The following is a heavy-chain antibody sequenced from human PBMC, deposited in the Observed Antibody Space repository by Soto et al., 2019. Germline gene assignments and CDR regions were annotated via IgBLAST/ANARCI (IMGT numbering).Heavy chain of an antibody. V-gene: IGHV4-61*01. CDR3: AREWGFGYCSGGSCYSYWFDP. D-gene: IGHD2-15*01. J-gene: IGHJ5*02. Sequence: SETLSLTCTVSGGSVSSGSYYWSWIRQPPGKGLEWIGYIYYSGSTNYNPSLKSRVTISVDTSKNQFSLKLSSVTAADTAVYYCAREWGFGYCSGGSCYSYWFDPWGQGTRSPS. CDR1: GGSVSSGSYY. CDR2: IYYSGST.